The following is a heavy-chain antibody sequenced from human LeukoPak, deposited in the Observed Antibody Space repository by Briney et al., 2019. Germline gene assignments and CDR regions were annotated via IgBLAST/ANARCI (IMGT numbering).Heavy chain of an antibody. D-gene: IGHD6-25*01. Sequence: SETLSLTCTVSGGSISSYYWSWIRQPPGKGLECIGYIYYSGSTTYNPSLKSRVTMSVDTSKNQLSLRVSSVTAADTAVYYCARHRSSGDDYWGQGTLVTVSS. CDR1: GGSISSYY. J-gene: IGHJ4*02. V-gene: IGHV4-59*08. CDR3: ARHRSSGDDY. CDR2: IYYSGST.